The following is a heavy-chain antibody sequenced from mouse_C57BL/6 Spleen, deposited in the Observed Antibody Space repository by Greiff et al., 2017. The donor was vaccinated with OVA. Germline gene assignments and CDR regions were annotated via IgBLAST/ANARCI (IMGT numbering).Heavy chain of an antibody. CDR2: ISSGGSYT. V-gene: IGHV5-6*01. D-gene: IGHD4-1*02. J-gene: IGHJ4*01. CDR3: ATSTGTGAMDY. Sequence: EVQGVESGGDLVKPGGSLKLSCAASGFTFSSYGMSWVRQTPDKRLEWVATISSGGSYTYYPDSVKGRFTISRDNAKNTLYLQMSSLKSEDTAMYYCATSTGTGAMDYWGQGTSVTVSS. CDR1: GFTFSSYG.